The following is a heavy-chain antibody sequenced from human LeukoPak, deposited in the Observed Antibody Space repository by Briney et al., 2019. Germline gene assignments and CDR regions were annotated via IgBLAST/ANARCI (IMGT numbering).Heavy chain of an antibody. CDR1: GFTFSNYW. J-gene: IGHJ4*02. D-gene: IGHD2-15*01. CDR2: INCDGSST. Sequence: TGGSLRLSCAASGFTFSNYWMRWVRQAPGKGLVWVSRINCDGSSTSYADSVKGRFTTSRDNAKHTLHLQMNSPRAEDTAVYYCARRDCSGGTCYSAYWGQGTLVTVSS. V-gene: IGHV3-74*03. CDR3: ARRDCSGGTCYSAY.